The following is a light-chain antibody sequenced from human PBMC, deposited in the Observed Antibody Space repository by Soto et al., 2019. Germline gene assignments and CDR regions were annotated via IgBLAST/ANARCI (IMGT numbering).Light chain of an antibody. J-gene: IGLJ3*02. Sequence: QSALTQPASVSGSPGQSITISCSETSSGIGTYNYVSWYQLHPDKVPKLIIYEVNNRPSGISPRFSGSKSGKTASLTISGLQAEDEADYYCCSFTTSSTWLFGGGTKLTVL. V-gene: IGLV2-23*02. CDR2: EVN. CDR1: SSGIGTYNY. CDR3: CSFTTSSTWL.